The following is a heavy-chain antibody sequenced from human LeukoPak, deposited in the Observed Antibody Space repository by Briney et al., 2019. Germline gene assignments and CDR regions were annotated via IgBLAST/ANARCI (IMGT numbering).Heavy chain of an antibody. CDR1: GYTFTDYY. CDR2: INPSGGST. Sequence: ASVKVSCKASGYTFTDYYMHWVRQAPGQGLEWMGIINPSGGSTSYAQRFQGRVTMTRDMSTSTVYMELSSLRSEDTAVYYCARGAREDWYFDLWGRGTLVTVSS. CDR3: ARGAREDWYFDL. V-gene: IGHV1-46*01. J-gene: IGHJ2*01.